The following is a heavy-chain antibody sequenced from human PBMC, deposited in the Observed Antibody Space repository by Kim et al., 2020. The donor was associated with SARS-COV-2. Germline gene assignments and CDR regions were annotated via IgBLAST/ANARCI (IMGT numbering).Heavy chain of an antibody. CDR1: GHFFTRDS. CDR2: IDCGNGNT. V-gene: IGHV1-3*01. CDR3: LGGFYFDY. D-gene: IGHD3-16*01. Sequence: ASVKVSCKTSGHFFTRDSIHWVRQAPGQGLEWMGGIDCGNGNTIYSQKFQGRVTFTTDTSASTAYMELGFLRSEDSAVYYCLGGFYFDYWGQGTLVTVSS. J-gene: IGHJ4*02.